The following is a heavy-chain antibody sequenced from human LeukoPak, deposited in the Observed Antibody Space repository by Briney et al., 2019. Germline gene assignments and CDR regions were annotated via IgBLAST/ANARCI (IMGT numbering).Heavy chain of an antibody. J-gene: IGHJ5*01. CDR2: IYAGDTI. V-gene: IGHV3-66*01. Sequence: GGSLRLSCAASGFTLSSYWMSWVRQAPGKGLEWVSVIYAGDTIKYADSVKGRFTISRDNSKNTVYLQMNSLRAEDTALYYCATIGTGDYRDDSWGQGTLVTVSS. CDR1: GFTLSSYW. CDR3: ATIGTGDYRDDS. D-gene: IGHD3/OR15-3a*01.